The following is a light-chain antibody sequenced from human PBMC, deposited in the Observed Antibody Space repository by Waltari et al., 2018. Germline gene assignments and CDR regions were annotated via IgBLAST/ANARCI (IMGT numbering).Light chain of an antibody. CDR3: QQSNSTFWT. J-gene: IGKJ1*01. CDR2: DAS. Sequence: DNQVTQPPSSLPSAVQGKITITCRASQSISSYLNWYQQKPGKAPRLLIYDASSLQSGVPARFSGSGSGTDFTLTISSLQPEDFAAYYCQQSNSTFWTFGQGTKVEIK. CDR1: QSISSY. V-gene: IGKV1-39*01.